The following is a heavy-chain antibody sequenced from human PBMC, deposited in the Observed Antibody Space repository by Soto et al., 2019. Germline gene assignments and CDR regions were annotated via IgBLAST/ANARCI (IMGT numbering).Heavy chain of an antibody. D-gene: IGHD2-2*01. CDR3: ARVVVPAARPPLYYYYYMDV. CDR1: GGSFSGYY. Sequence: SETLSLTCAVYGGSFSGYYWIWIRQPPGKGLEWIGEINHSGSTNYNPSLKGRVTISVDTSKNQFSLKLSSVTAADTAVYYCARVVVPAARPPLYYYYYMDVWGKGTTVTVSS. V-gene: IGHV4-34*01. CDR2: INHSGST. J-gene: IGHJ6*03.